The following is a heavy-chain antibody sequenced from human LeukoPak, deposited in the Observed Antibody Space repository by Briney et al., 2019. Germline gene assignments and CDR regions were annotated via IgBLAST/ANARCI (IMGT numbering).Heavy chain of an antibody. D-gene: IGHD3-22*01. CDR2: IYYSGST. Sequence: PSETLSLTCTVSGGSRSSYYWSWIRQPAGKGLEWIGYIYYSGSTNYNPSLKSRVTISVDTSKNQFSLKLSSVTAADTAVYYCARLYYAYYYDSSGYYGGFYFDYWGQGTLVTVSS. CDR3: ARLYYAYYYDSSGYYGGFYFDY. V-gene: IGHV4-59*08. CDR1: GGSRSSYY. J-gene: IGHJ4*02.